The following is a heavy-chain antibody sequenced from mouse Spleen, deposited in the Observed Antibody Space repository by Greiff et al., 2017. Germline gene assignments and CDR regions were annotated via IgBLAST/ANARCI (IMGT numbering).Heavy chain of an antibody. CDR2: ISYDGSN. J-gene: IGHJ2*01. D-gene: IGHD1-1*01. V-gene: IGHV3-6*01. Sequence: ESGPGLVKPSQSLSLTCSVTGYSITSGYYWNWIRQFPGNKLEWMGYISYDGSNNYNPSLKNRISITRDTSKNQFFLKLNSVTTEDTATYYCAREGYYGSSYHYWGQGTTLTVSS. CDR1: GYSITSGYY. CDR3: AREGYYGSSYHY.